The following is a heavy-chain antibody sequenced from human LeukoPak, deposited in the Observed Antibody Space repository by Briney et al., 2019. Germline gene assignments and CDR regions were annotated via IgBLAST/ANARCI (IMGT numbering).Heavy chain of an antibody. V-gene: IGHV4-30-2*01. CDR3: AREYDLYAFDI. CDR2: IYHSGST. CDR1: GGSISSGSYS. D-gene: IGHD2-8*01. Sequence: SQTLSLTCAVSGGSISSGSYSWTWIRQPPGKGLEWIGYIYHSGSTNYNPSLKSRVTISVDRSKNQFSLKLSSVTAADTAVYYCAREYDLYAFDIWGQGTMVTVSS. J-gene: IGHJ3*02.